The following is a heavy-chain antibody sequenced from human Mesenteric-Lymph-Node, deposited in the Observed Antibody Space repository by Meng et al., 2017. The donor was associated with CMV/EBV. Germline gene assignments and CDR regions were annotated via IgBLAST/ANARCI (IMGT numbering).Heavy chain of an antibody. CDR1: GGSITSYY. D-gene: IGHD2-15*01. J-gene: IGHJ6*02. Sequence: SETLSLTCTVSGGSITSYYWSWIRQPPGKGLEWIGYVDYNASTSYNPSLKSRVTISLVTSENQFSLQLTSVTAADTAMYYCARMTPHQSYYGLDVWGLGATVTVSS. CDR2: VDYNAST. CDR3: ARMTPHQSYYGLDV. V-gene: IGHV4-59*01.